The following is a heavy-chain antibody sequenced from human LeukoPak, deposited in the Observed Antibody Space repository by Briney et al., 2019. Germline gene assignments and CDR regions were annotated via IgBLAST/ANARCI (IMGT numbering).Heavy chain of an antibody. CDR2: ISGSGGGT. Sequence: GGSLRLSCAASGFTFSSDAMSWVCQGPGKGLEWVSAISGSGGGTYYADSVKGRFTISRDNSKNTLSLQMNSLRAEDTAVYYCATAPSITMVRGGYYFYYWGQGTLVTVSS. CDR1: GFTFSSDA. D-gene: IGHD3-10*01. J-gene: IGHJ4*02. CDR3: ATAPSITMVRGGYYFYY. V-gene: IGHV3-23*01.